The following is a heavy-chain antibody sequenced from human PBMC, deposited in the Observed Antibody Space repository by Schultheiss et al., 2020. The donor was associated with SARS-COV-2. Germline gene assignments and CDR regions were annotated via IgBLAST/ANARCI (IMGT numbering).Heavy chain of an antibody. CDR1: GFTFSSYS. CDR2: IWYDGSNK. CDR3: AKRVRDGYNLDAFDI. V-gene: IGHV3-33*06. Sequence: GGSLRLSCAASGFTFSSYSMNWVRQAPGKGLEWVAVIWYDGSNKYYADSVKGRFTISRDNSKNTLYLQMNSLRAEDTAVYYCAKRVRDGYNLDAFDIWGQGTMVTVSS. D-gene: IGHD5-24*01. J-gene: IGHJ3*02.